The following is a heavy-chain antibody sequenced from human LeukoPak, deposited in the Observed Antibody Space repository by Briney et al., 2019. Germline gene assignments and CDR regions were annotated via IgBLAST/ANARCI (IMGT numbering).Heavy chain of an antibody. V-gene: IGHV3-64*01. CDR1: GFTFSSYA. J-gene: IGHJ4*02. D-gene: IGHD3-10*01. CDR2: ISSNGGST. CDR3: ARGKGYGSGSYTDY. Sequence: GGSLRLSCAASGFTFSSYAMHWVRQAPGKGLEYVSAISSNGGSTYYANSVKGRFTISRDNSKNTLYLQMGSLRAEDMAVYYCARGKGYGSGSYTDYWGQGTLVTVSS.